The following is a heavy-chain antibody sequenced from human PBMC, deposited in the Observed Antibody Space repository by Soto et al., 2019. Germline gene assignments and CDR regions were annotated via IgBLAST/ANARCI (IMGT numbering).Heavy chain of an antibody. CDR2: ISSSGSTI. CDR3: AKTFIVVVPAAMVPYFDY. V-gene: IGHV3-11*01. CDR1: GFTFSDYY. Sequence: GGSLRLSCAVSGFTFSDYYMSWIRQAPGKGLEWVSYISSSGSTIYYADSVKGRFTISRDNAKNSLYLQMNSLRAEDTAVYYCAKTFIVVVPAAMVPYFDYWGQGTLVTVSS. D-gene: IGHD2-2*01. J-gene: IGHJ4*02.